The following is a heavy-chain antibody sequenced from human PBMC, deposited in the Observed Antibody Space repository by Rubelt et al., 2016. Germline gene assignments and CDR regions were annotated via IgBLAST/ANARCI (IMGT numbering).Heavy chain of an antibody. CDR2: IYYSGST. J-gene: IGHJ5*02. V-gene: IGHV4-39*01. CDR3: ARHGYSSSWQHGCDP. Sequence: QLQLQESGPGLVKPSETLSLTCTVSGGSISSSSYYWGWIRQPPGKGLEWIGSIYYSGSTYYNPSLRVRVTISVSTSTNQFSLKLSSVTAADTAVYYRARHGYSSSWQHGCDPWGQGTLVTVSS. D-gene: IGHD6-13*01. CDR1: GGSISSSSYY.